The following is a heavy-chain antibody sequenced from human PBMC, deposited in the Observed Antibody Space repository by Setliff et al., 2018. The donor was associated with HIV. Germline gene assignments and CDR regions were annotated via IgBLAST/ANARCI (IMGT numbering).Heavy chain of an antibody. CDR1: GFNFGGYS. V-gene: IGHV3-23*01. J-gene: IGHJ4*02. Sequence: GGSLRLSCAGSGFNFGGYSMSWVRQAPGKGLEWVSSIYGGGGTTFYADSVKGRFTISRDNSNNALYLQMNSLRVEDTGVYYCATQTGFYNSHWYDYWGQGTMVTVSS. CDR3: ATQTGFYNSHWYDY. CDR2: IYGGGGTT. D-gene: IGHD6-13*01.